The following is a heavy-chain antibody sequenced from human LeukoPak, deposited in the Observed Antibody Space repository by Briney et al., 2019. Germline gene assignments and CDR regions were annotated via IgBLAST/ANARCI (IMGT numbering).Heavy chain of an antibody. CDR1: GFTFSSYS. CDR2: ISSSSAI. V-gene: IGHV3-48*02. J-gene: IGHJ4*02. CDR3: ARDVGYYDSSGYPYFDY. Sequence: GGTLRLSCAASGFTFSSYSMNWVRQAPGKGLEWVSYISSSSAIYYTDSVKGRFTISRDNAKNSLYLQMNSLRDEDTAVYYCARDVGYYDSSGYPYFDYWGQGTLVTVSS. D-gene: IGHD3-22*01.